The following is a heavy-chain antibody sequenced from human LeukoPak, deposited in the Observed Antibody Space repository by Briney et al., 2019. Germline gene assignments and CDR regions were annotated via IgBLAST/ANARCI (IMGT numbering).Heavy chain of an antibody. CDR1: GYTFINFA. J-gene: IGHJ4*02. V-gene: IGHV1-18*01. CDR3: ARLDSSGHLGDY. CDR2: ISAYNGNT. D-gene: IGHD3-22*01. Sequence: ASVKVSCKASGYTFINFAINWGRQAPGQRPEWMGWISAYNGNTNYAQKLQGRVTMATDTSTSTAYMELRSLRSDDTAVYYCARLDSSGHLGDYWGQGTLVTVSS.